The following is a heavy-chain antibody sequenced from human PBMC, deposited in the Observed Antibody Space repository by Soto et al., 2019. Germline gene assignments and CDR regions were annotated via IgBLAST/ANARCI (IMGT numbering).Heavy chain of an antibody. Sequence: ASVKVSCKASGGTFSSYAISWVRQAPGQGLEWMGGIIPIFGTANYAQKFQGRVTITADESTTTAYMELSSLRSEDTAVYYCAGNPQSEYSGSYYFDYWGQGTLVTVSS. J-gene: IGHJ4*02. CDR1: GGTFSSYA. CDR3: AGNPQSEYSGSYYFDY. V-gene: IGHV1-69*13. CDR2: IIPIFGTA. D-gene: IGHD1-26*01.